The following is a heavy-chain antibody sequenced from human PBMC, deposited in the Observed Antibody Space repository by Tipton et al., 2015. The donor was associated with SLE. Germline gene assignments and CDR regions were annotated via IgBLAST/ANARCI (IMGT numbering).Heavy chain of an antibody. CDR2: VYYSGRT. CDR3: ARHKVGIWAFDI. D-gene: IGHD5-12*01. Sequence: TLSLTCTVSGDSITRSDCYWGWIRQPPGKGLEWIGNVYYSGRTYYNPSLKSRVTISLDTSKNQFSLRLSSVTAADTAVYYCARHKVGIWAFDIWGQGTMVTVSS. CDR1: GDSITRSDCY. V-gene: IGHV4-39*07. J-gene: IGHJ3*02.